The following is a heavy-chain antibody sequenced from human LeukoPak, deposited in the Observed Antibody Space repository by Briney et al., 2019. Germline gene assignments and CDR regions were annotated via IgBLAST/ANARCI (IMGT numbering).Heavy chain of an antibody. Sequence: EASVKVSCKASGYTFTGYYMHWVRRAPGQGLEWMGWINPNSGGTNYAQKFQGRVTMTRDTPISTAYMELSRLRSDDTAVYYCARDYYDSSGYLLYWGQGTLVTVSS. CDR3: ARDYYDSSGYLLY. CDR1: GYTFTGYY. D-gene: IGHD3-22*01. CDR2: INPNSGGT. J-gene: IGHJ4*02. V-gene: IGHV1-2*02.